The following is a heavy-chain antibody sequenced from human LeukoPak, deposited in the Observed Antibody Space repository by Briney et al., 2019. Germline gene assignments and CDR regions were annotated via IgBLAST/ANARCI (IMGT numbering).Heavy chain of an antibody. J-gene: IGHJ4*02. CDR1: GFTFNIYG. V-gene: IGHV3-33*01. CDR3: VREDTPATANY. D-gene: IGHD2-21*02. Sequence: PGGSLRLSCAASGFTFNIYGMHWVRQAPGKGLEWVAVIWHDGSNKYCADSVTGRFTISRDNSKDTLFLQMHSLRPGDTAVYYCVREDTPATANYWGQGTLVTISS. CDR2: IWHDGSNK.